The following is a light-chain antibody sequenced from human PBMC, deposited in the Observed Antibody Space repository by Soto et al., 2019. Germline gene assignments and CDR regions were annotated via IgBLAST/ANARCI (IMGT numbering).Light chain of an antibody. J-gene: IGKJ1*01. CDR3: QQYGSSTTT. V-gene: IGKV3-20*01. Sequence: EIVLTQSPGTLSLSPGERATLSCRASQSVTSNFLAWYQQKPGQAPRLLIYGESSRATGITDRLSGSGSGKDFNINIRRLENEEVAVYYCQQYGSSTTTLGQGTKVDIK. CDR1: QSVTSNF. CDR2: GES.